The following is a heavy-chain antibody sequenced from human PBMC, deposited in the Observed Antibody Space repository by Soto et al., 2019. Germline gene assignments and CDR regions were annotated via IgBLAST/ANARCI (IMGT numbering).Heavy chain of an antibody. D-gene: IGHD3-3*01. CDR2: IYHSGST. CDR3: AREGTIFGVAPYGMDV. Sequence: SETLSLTCAVSGGSISSSNWWSWVRQPPGKGLEWIGEIYHSGSTNYNPSLKSRVTISVDKSKNQFSLKLSSVTAADTAVYYCAREGTIFGVAPYGMDVWGQGTTVTVSS. CDR1: GGSISSSNW. V-gene: IGHV4-4*02. J-gene: IGHJ6*02.